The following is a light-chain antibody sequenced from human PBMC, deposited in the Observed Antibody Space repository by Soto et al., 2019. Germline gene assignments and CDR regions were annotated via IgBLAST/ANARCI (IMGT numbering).Light chain of an antibody. J-gene: IGLJ2*01. V-gene: IGLV2-14*03. Sequence: QSALTQPASVSGSPGQSITISCTGTSSDVGGYNYVSWYQHHPDKAPKLMIYAVNNRPSGVSHRFSGSKSGNTASLTLSGLQAEEEAGYDCRSYSSENTRLVFGGGTKLTVL. CDR2: AVN. CDR1: SSDVGGYNY. CDR3: RSYSSENTRLV.